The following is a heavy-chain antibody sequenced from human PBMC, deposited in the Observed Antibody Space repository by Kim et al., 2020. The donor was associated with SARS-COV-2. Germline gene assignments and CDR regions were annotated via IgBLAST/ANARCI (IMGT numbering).Heavy chain of an antibody. V-gene: IGHV3-11*01. Sequence: GGSLRLSCAASGFTFSDYYMSWIRQAPGKGLEWVSYISSSGSTIYYADSVKGRFTISRDNAKNSLYLQMNSLRAEDTAVYYCASRYCSSTSCYSSLGYWGQGTLVTVSS. D-gene: IGHD2-2*02. CDR3: ASRYCSSTSCYSSLGY. CDR1: GFTFSDYY. J-gene: IGHJ4*02. CDR2: ISSSGSTI.